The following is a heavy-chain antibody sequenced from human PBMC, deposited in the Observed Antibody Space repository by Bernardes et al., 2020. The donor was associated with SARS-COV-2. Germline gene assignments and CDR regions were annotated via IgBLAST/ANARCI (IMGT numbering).Heavy chain of an antibody. J-gene: IGHJ6*02. CDR2: IYSSGSS. CDR1: GGSISSSNYY. Sequence: SESLSLTCTVSGGSISSSNYYWGWLRQTPGQGREWIGSIYSSGSSYYNSSFQSRVRASVDTSKDQFSLMLSFVTAADTAMYYCAGSSCGIDCYIGGLRSWDYGMDVWGQETTVTVSS. V-gene: IGHV4-39*01. D-gene: IGHD2-21*01. CDR3: AGSSCGIDCYIGGLRSWDYGMDV.